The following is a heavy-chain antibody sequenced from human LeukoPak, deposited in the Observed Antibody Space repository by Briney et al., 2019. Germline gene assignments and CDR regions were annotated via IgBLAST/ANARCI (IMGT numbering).Heavy chain of an antibody. V-gene: IGHV1-46*01. Sequence: GASVKVSCKASGYTFTSYYMHWVRPAPGQGLEWMGIINPSGGSTSYAQKFQGRVTMTRDTSTSTVYMELSSLRSEDTAVYYCARGTYYYDSSGYPGFDYWGQGTLVTVSS. CDR3: ARGTYYYDSSGYPGFDY. D-gene: IGHD3-22*01. J-gene: IGHJ4*02. CDR1: GYTFTSYY. CDR2: INPSGGST.